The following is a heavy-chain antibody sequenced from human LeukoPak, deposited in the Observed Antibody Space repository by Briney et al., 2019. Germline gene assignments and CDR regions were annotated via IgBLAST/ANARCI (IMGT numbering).Heavy chain of an antibody. D-gene: IGHD3-10*01. CDR3: AKDLERITMVRGANYYYYYMDV. CDR2: ISSSGSTI. CDR1: GCTFSDYY. Sequence: PGGSLRLSCAASGCTFSDYYMSWIRQAPGKGLEWVSYISSSGSTIYYADSVKGRFTISRDNAKNSLYLQMNSLRAEDTAVYYCAKDLERITMVRGANYYYYYMDVWGKGTTVTVSS. V-gene: IGHV3-11*01. J-gene: IGHJ6*03.